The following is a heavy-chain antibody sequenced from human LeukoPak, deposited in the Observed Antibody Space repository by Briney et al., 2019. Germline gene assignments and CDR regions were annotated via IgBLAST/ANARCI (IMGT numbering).Heavy chain of an antibody. CDR1: GFTFSNYA. V-gene: IGHV3-23*01. CDR3: AKEAAAGASFDF. J-gene: IGHJ4*02. CDR2: LSGSCDST. Sequence: PGGSLRLSCAASGFTFSNYAMSWVRQAQGKGQELVSALSGSCDSTYYADSVKGRFTISRDNSKHTLYLQMNSLRAEDTAVYYCAKEAAAGASFDFWGQGTLVTVSS. D-gene: IGHD6-13*01.